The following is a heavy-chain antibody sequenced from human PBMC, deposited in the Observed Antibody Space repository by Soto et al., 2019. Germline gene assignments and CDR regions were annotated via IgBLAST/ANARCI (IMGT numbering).Heavy chain of an antibody. CDR1: GYTFTSYD. Sequence: ASVKVSCKASGYTFTSYDINWVRQATGQGLEWMGWMNPNSGNTGYAQKFQGRVTMTRNTSISTAYMELSSLGSEDTAVYYCARNFGTRRVVVVAARRNWFDPWGQGTLVTVSS. J-gene: IGHJ5*02. V-gene: IGHV1-8*01. D-gene: IGHD2-15*01. CDR3: ARNFGTRRVVVVAARRNWFDP. CDR2: MNPNSGNT.